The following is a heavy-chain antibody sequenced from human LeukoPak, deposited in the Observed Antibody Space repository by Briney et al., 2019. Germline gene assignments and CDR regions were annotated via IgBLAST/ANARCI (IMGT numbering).Heavy chain of an antibody. D-gene: IGHD4-17*01. CDR2: IYTSGST. CDR3: ARGIFDYGDYTVFDY. J-gene: IGHJ4*02. V-gene: IGHV4-4*07. Sequence: PSETLSLTCTVSGGSISSYYWSWIRQPAGKGLEWIGRIYTSGSTNYNPSLKSRVTISVDTSKNQFSLKLSSVTAADTAVYYCARGIFDYGDYTVFDYWGQGTLVTVSS. CDR1: GGSISSYY.